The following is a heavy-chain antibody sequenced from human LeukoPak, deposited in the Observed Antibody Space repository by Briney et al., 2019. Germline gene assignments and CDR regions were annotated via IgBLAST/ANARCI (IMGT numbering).Heavy chain of an antibody. CDR2: IWNDGSKK. CDR1: GFIFSHYA. CDR3: AMTHYYDTSGWRGGFFDY. D-gene: IGHD3-22*01. J-gene: IGHJ4*02. Sequence: PGGSLRLSCAASGFIFSHYAMHWVRQAPGKGLEWVAVIWNDGSKKYYADSVKGRFTISRDNSKNTLYLLMNSLGGEDTAVYYCAMTHYYDTSGWRGGFFDYWGQGTLVTVTS. V-gene: IGHV3-33*03.